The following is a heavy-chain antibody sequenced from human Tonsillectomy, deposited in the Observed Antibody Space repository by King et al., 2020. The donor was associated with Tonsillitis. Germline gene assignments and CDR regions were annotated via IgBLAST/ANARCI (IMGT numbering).Heavy chain of an antibody. V-gene: IGHV3-33*01. Sequence: VKLVESGGGVIQPGRSLRLSCTASGFTFSSYGIHWVRQAPGKGLEWVALIWYDGSHKHYADSVKGRFTISRDNSKNTLYLQMNSLRAEDTAVYYCARGVYQLDYWGQGTLATVSS. CDR2: IWYDGSHK. CDR1: GFTFSSYG. J-gene: IGHJ4*02. CDR3: ARGVYQLDY. D-gene: IGHD6-6*01.